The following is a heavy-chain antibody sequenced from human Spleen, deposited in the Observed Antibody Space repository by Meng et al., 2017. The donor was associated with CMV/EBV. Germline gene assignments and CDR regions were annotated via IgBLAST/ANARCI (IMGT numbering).Heavy chain of an antibody. CDR1: GYTFTGYY. CDR3: ARDNAGNSFEY. Sequence: QVQLVQAGAEVKKPGTSMKVSCKASGYTFTGYYIHWGRQARGQGLEWMGWINPNSDATRYPQKFQGRVTMTRDTSITTAYMELSRLTSDDTAVYYCARDNAGNSFEYWGQGSLVTVSS. V-gene: IGHV1-2*02. D-gene: IGHD6-13*01. CDR2: INPNSDAT. J-gene: IGHJ4*02.